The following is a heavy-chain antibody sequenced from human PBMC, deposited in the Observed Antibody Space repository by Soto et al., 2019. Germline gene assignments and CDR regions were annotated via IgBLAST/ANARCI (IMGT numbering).Heavy chain of an antibody. CDR1: GLIFSNYR. V-gene: IGHV3-74*01. J-gene: IGHJ4*02. Sequence: SLRLSCAASGLIFSNYRMHWVRQAPGEGLVWVSCISTDGSITNYADSVKGRFTVSRDNAKNTLYLQMNSLRAEDTALYYCARDTDGLHYWGQGTMVTVSS. CDR2: ISTDGSIT. CDR3: ARDTDGLHY.